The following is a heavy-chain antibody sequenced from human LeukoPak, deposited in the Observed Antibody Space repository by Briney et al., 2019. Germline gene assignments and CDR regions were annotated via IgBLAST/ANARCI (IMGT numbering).Heavy chain of an antibody. CDR2: ISRDGLDT. CDR3: AKCLDIGYSSGWYVPFDY. V-gene: IGHV3-30*18. CDR1: EFTFSTYA. Sequence: PGGSLRLSCAASEFTFSTYAMHWVRQAPGKGPEWVAVISRDGLDTYYADSVKGRFTISRDNSKNTLYLQMNSLRAEDTAVYYCAKCLDIGYSSGWYVPFDYWGQGTLVTVSS. J-gene: IGHJ4*02. D-gene: IGHD6-19*01.